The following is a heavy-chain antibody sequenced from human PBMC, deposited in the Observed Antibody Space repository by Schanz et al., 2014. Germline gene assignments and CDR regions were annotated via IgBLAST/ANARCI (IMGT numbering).Heavy chain of an antibody. Sequence: VQLLESGGGLVQPGGSLRLSCAASGFTFSDYYMTWIRQAPGKGLEWVSYISSSGSTIYYADSVKGRFTISRDNAKNSLFLQMNSLRAEDTAIYYCATSYSSSSYFYVMDVWGQGTTVTVSS. CDR2: ISSSGSTI. J-gene: IGHJ6*02. CDR3: ATSYSSSSYFYVMDV. CDR1: GFTFSDYY. V-gene: IGHV3-11*01. D-gene: IGHD6-6*01.